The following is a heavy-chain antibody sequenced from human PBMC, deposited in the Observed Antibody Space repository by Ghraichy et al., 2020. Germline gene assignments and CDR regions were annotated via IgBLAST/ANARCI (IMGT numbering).Heavy chain of an antibody. Sequence: LSLTCAASGFTFSSYSMNWVRQAPGKGLEWVSSISSSSSYIYYAASVKGRFTISRDNAKNSLYLQMNSLRAEDTAVYYCARDQVRGRSYYGMDVWGQGTTVTVSS. CDR2: ISSSSSYI. J-gene: IGHJ6*02. V-gene: IGHV3-21*01. CDR3: ARDQVRGRSYYGMDV. D-gene: IGHD3-16*01. CDR1: GFTFSSYS.